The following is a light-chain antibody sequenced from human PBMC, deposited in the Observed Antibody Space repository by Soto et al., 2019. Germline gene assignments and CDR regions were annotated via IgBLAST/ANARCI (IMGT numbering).Light chain of an antibody. V-gene: IGKV1-39*01. Sequence: DIQMTQSPSPLSASVGDRVTITCRASQTISTYLNWYQQKPGKAPKLLIDGASSLQSGVPSRCRGSGSGTDFTLPISSLKPEDFGTYYRQQSFSTPRTFAQGT. CDR2: GAS. CDR1: QTISTY. J-gene: IGKJ1*01. CDR3: QQSFSTPRT.